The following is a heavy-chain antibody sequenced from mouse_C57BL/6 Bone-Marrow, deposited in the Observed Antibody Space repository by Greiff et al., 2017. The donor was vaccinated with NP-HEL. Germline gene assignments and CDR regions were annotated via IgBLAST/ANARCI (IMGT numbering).Heavy chain of an antibody. D-gene: IGHD1-1*02. CDR2: FYPGSGSI. Sequence: QVQLQQSGAELVKPGASVKLSCKASGYTFTEYTIHWVKQRSGQGLEWIGWFYPGSGSIKYNEKFKDKATLTADKSSSTVYMELSRLTSEDSAVYFCAKHEGSHYGPRRAYAMDYWGQGTSVTVSS. V-gene: IGHV1-62-2*01. CDR1: GYTFTEYT. J-gene: IGHJ4*01. CDR3: AKHEGSHYGPRRAYAMDY.